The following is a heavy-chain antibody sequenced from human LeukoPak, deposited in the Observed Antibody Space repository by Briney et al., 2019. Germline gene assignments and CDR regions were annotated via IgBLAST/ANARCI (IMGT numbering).Heavy chain of an antibody. V-gene: IGHV3-11*04. Sequence: PGGSLRLSCAASGFTFSDYYMSWIRQAPGKGLEWVSYISSSGSTIYYADSVKGRFTISRDNSKNTLYLQVNSLRAEDTAVYYCARGPGRDGYNLDYWGQGTLVTVSS. D-gene: IGHD5-24*01. CDR1: GFTFSDYY. CDR2: ISSSGSTI. CDR3: ARGPGRDGYNLDY. J-gene: IGHJ4*02.